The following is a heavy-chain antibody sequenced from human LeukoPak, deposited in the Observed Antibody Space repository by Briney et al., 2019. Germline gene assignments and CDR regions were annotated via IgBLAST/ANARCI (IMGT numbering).Heavy chain of an antibody. CDR3: ARAAREEGFGEFYSPSDAFDI. V-gene: IGHV4-4*07. D-gene: IGHD3-10*01. J-gene: IGHJ3*02. Sequence: SETLSLTCTVSGGSISSYYWSWIRQPAGKGLEWIGRIYTSGSTNYNPSLKSRVTMSVDTSKNQFSLKLSSVTAADTAVYYCARAAREEGFGEFYSPSDAFDIWGQGTMVTVSS. CDR2: IYTSGST. CDR1: GGSISSYY.